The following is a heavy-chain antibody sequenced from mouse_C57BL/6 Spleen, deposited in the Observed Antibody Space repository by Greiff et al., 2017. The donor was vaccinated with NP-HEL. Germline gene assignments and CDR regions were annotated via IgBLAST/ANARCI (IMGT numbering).Heavy chain of an antibody. CDR2: IHPSDSDT. CDR3: AINSGSGYWYFDV. J-gene: IGHJ1*03. V-gene: IGHV1-74*01. CDR1: GYTFTSYW. Sequence: VQLQQPGAELVKPGASVKVSCKASGYTFTSYWMHWVKQRPGQGLEWIGRIHPSDSDTNYNQKFKGKATLTVDKSSSTAYMQLSSLPSEDSAVYYCAINSGSGYWYFDVWGTGTTVTVSS. D-gene: IGHD1-1*01.